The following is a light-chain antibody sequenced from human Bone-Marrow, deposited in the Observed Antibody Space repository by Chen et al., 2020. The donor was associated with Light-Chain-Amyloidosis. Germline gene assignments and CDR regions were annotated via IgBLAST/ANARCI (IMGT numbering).Light chain of an antibody. CDR3: SSYTITNTLV. V-gene: IGLV2-14*01. CDR1: SSDVGGDNH. J-gene: IGLJ1*01. Sequence: QSALTQPASVSGSPGQSITISCTGTSSDVGGDNHVSWYQQHPDKAPKLMIYEVPNRPSWVPDRFSGSTSDNTASLTISGLQTEDEADYFCSSYTITNTLVFGSGTRVTVL. CDR2: EVP.